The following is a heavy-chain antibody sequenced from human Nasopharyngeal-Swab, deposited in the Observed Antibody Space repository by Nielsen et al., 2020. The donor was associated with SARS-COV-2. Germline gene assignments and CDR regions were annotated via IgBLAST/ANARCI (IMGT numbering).Heavy chain of an antibody. CDR3: ARGDYCSGGSCYERGNYDYYGMDV. D-gene: IGHD2-15*01. J-gene: IGHJ6*01. CDR2: ITYDGSNK. Sequence: GESLKISCAASGFTFSSYAIHWVRQAPGKGLEWVAVITYDGSNKYYADSVKGRFTISRDNSKNTLYLQMNSLRAEDTAVYYCARGDYCSGGSCYERGNYDYYGMDVWGQGTTVTVSS. CDR1: GFTFSSYA. V-gene: IGHV3-30-3*01.